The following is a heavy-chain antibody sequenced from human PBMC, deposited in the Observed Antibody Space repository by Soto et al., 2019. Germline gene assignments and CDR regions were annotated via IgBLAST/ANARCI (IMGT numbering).Heavy chain of an antibody. CDR1: GGTFSSYA. CDR2: IIPIFGTA. CDR3: ARDKGIAARRYGMDV. D-gene: IGHD6-6*01. V-gene: IGHV1-69*13. J-gene: IGHJ6*02. Sequence: SVKVSCKASGGTFSSYAISWVRQAPGQGLEWMGGIIPIFGTANYAQKFQGRVTITADESTSTAYMELSSLRSEDTAVYYCARDKGIAARRYGMDVWGQGTTVTVSS.